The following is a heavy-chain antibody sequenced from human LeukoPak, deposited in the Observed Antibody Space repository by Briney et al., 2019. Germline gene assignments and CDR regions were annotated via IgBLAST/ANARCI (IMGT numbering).Heavy chain of an antibody. CDR3: ARESYYDSSGFDDAFDI. CDR2: ISSNGGST. V-gene: IGHV3-64*01. J-gene: IGHJ3*02. D-gene: IGHD3-22*01. Sequence: PPGGSLRLSCEASGFTFSAYAMTWVRQAPGKGLEYVSAISSNGGSTYYANSVKGRFTISRDNSKNTLYLQMGSLRAEDMAVYYCARESYYDSSGFDDAFDIWGQGTMVTVSS. CDR1: GFTFSAYA.